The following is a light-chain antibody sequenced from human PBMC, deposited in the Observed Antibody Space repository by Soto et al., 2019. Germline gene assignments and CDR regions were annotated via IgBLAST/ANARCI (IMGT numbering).Light chain of an antibody. V-gene: IGLV2-14*01. J-gene: IGLJ1*01. Sequence: QSVLTQPASVSGSPGQSITISCTGTSSDVGGYNYVSWYQQHPGKAPKFMIYDVSNRPSGVSNRFSGSKSGNTASLTISGLQAEDEADYYCSSYTPSNTRQIFFGTGTRSPS. CDR1: SSDVGGYNY. CDR3: SSYTPSNTRQIF. CDR2: DVS.